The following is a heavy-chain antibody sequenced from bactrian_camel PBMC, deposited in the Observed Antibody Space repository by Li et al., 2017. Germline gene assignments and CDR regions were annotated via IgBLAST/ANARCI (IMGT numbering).Heavy chain of an antibody. CDR3: AADLLLMRPLEASEYKY. CDR2: IRSDGTT. Sequence: LVESGGGSVQAGGSLRLSCAASGYSTSSYHMAWFRQAPGKEREGVTYIRSDGTTIYAASVKGRFTISKDNARNTLYLQMNSLKPEDTAMYYCAADLLLMRPLEASEYKYWGQGTQVTVS. D-gene: IGHD8*01. J-gene: IGHJ4*01. CDR1: GYSTSSYH. V-gene: IGHV3S53*01.